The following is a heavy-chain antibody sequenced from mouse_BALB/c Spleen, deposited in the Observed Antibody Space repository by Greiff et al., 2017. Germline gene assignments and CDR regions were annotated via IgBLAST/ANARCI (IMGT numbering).Heavy chain of an antibody. CDR3: ARELGQETPWYFDV. CDR1: GYTFSSYW. CDR2: ILPGSGST. J-gene: IGHJ1*01. Sequence: QVQLQQSGAELMKPGASVKISCKATGYTFSSYWIEWVKQRPGHGLEWIGEILPGSGSTNYNEKFKGKATFTADTSSNTAYMQLSSLTSEDSAVYYCARELGQETPWYFDVWGAGTTVTVSS. D-gene: IGHD4-1*01. V-gene: IGHV1-9*01.